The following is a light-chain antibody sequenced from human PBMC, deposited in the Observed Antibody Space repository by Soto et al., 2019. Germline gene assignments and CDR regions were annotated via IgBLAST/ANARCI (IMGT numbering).Light chain of an antibody. J-gene: IGKJ5*01. Sequence: IVLTQSPGTLSLSPWERTALSCMASQSISRYLAWYQQKPGQGPRLLIYGASSRATGTPDRFSGSGSGTDFTLTINRLEPEDFAVYYCQQYGSSPRVTFGQGTRLEIK. V-gene: IGKV3-20*01. CDR3: QQYGSSPRVT. CDR2: GAS. CDR1: QSISRY.